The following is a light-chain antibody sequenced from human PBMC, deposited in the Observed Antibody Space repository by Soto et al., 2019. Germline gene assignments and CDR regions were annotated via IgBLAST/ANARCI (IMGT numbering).Light chain of an antibody. V-gene: IGLV2-11*01. CDR1: GKQVRAYNY. Sequence: QSALTQPRSMSGSPGQSVTISGTGTGKQVRAYNYVSWYQQHPGRPPKLMIYDVARWPSGVPDRFSGSKSGNTASLTISGLPAQDEADYFCCSYAGGYTYLFGTGTKVTVL. CDR3: CSYAGGYTYL. CDR2: DVA. J-gene: IGLJ1*01.